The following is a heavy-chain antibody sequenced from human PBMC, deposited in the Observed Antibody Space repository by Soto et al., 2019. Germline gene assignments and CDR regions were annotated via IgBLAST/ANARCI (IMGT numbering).Heavy chain of an antibody. CDR2: IYYSGSI. V-gene: IGHV4-61*05. CDR3: ARVRRATVPRPPGPDYFDY. CDR1: GGSISSSNYY. Sequence: SETLSLTCTVSGGSISSSNYYWGCLRQPPGKGLEWIGYIYYSGSIKYNPSLKSRVTISVDTSKNQFSLKLSSVTAAGTAVYFCARVRRATVPRPPGPDYFDYWGQGTLVTVSS. J-gene: IGHJ4*02. D-gene: IGHD1-1*01.